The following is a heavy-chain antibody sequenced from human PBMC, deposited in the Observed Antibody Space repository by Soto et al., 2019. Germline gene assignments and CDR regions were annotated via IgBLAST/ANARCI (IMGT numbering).Heavy chain of an antibody. Sequence: EVQLVESGGGLVQPGGSLKLSCAASGFTFTNYWIHWVRQAPGKGLVWVSRINSDGSNINYADFVKFRFNISRDNAKTTVYLQMNSLRAEDTAVYFCASSATGLYGDYNWGQGALVTVSS. CDR3: ASSATGLYGDYN. CDR1: GFTFTNYW. J-gene: IGHJ4*02. D-gene: IGHD4-17*01. V-gene: IGHV3-74*01. CDR2: INSDGSNI.